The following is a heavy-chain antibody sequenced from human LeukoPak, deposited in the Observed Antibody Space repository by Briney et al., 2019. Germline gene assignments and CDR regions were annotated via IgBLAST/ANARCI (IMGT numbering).Heavy chain of an antibody. CDR3: ARFVVVTAMDRSRNAFDI. CDR1: GGSISSSSYY. V-gene: IGHV4-39*05. J-gene: IGHJ3*02. CDR2: IYYSGST. Sequence: PSETPSLTCTVSGGSISSSSYYWGWIRQPPGKGLEWIGSIYYSGSTYCNPSLKSRVTISVDTSKNQFSLKLSSVTAADTAVYYCARFVVVTAMDRSRNAFDIWGQGTMVTVSS. D-gene: IGHD2-21*02.